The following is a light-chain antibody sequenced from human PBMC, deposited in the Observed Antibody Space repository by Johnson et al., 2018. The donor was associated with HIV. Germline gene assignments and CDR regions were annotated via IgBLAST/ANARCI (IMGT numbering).Light chain of an antibody. J-gene: IGLJ1*01. CDR3: GTWDSSLSAGGV. CDR2: DNN. V-gene: IGLV1-51*01. CDR1: SSNIGNNY. Sequence: QSVLTQPPSVSAAPGQKVTISCSGSSSNIGNNYVSWYQQLPGTAPKLLMYDNNKLPSGIPDRFSGSNSGTSATLGITGLQTGDEADYYCGTWDSSLSAGGVFGTGTKVTVL.